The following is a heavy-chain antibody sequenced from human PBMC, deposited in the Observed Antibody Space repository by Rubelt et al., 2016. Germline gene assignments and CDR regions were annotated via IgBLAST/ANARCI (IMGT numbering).Heavy chain of an antibody. V-gene: IGHV3-72*01. CDR1: GLTFSSYS. J-gene: IGHJ6*02. CDR3: TRGARSAAPSYYYGLDV. D-gene: IGHD6-25*01. CDR2: IRDRANSYTK. Sequence: EVQLLESGGGLIQPGGSLRLSCAASGLTFSSYSMNWVRQAPGKGPEWVGRIRDRANSYTKEYAPSEKGKFNISRDDSDSSLYLQMNSLKFDDTAVYYCTRGARSAAPSYYYGLDVWGQGTTVTVAS.